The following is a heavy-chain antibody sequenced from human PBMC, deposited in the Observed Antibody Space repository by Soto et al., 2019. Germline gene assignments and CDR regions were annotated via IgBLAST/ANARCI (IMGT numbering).Heavy chain of an antibody. CDR1: GYTFTSYG. Sequence: QVQLVQSGAEVKKPGASVKVSCKASGYTFTSYGISWVRQAPGQGLEWMGWISAYNGNTNYAQKLQGRVTMTTDTSTSTAYMEPRSLRSDDTAVYYCARDLYCSSTSCYPPYYYYYMDVWGKGTTVTVSS. J-gene: IGHJ6*03. V-gene: IGHV1-18*01. D-gene: IGHD2-2*01. CDR3: ARDLYCSSTSCYPPYYYYYMDV. CDR2: ISAYNGNT.